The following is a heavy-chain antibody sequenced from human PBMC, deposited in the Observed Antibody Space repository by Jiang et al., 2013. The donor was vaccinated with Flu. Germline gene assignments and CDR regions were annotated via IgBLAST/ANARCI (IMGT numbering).Heavy chain of an antibody. CDR2: IYYSGST. J-gene: IGHJ3*02. CDR3: ARAPYYYDSSGYYSPDAFDI. D-gene: IGHD3-22*01. Sequence: CTVSGGSISSGGYYWNWIRQHPGKGLEWIGYIYYSGSTYYNPSLKSRVTISVDTSKNQFSLKLSSVTAADTAVYYCARAPYYYDSSGYYSPDAFDIWGQGTMVTVSS. V-gene: IGHV4-31*03. CDR1: GGSISSGGYY.